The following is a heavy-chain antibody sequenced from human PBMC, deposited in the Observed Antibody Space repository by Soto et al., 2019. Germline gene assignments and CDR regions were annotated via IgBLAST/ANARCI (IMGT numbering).Heavy chain of an antibody. CDR2: IIPIFDTP. CDR1: GGTFSTYA. CDR3: ARGGLETYTSDTSGYPFNFDY. J-gene: IGHJ4*02. D-gene: IGHD3-22*01. Sequence: QVQLVQSGPEVKKPGSSVRVSCKASGGTFSTYAISWVRQAPGQGLEWMGGIIPIFDTPNYAQNFQGRITITADESTSTAYMELSSLRSGDTAVYYCARGGLETYTSDTSGYPFNFDYWGQGTLITVSS. V-gene: IGHV1-69*12.